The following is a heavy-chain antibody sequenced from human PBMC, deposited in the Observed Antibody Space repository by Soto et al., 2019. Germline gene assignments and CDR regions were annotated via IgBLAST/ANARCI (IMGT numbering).Heavy chain of an antibody. CDR3: EKDRVRFLDP. CDR1: GFSFDDFA. CDR2: ITWNSVST. J-gene: IGHJ5*02. D-gene: IGHD3-3*01. V-gene: IGHV3-9*01. Sequence: QLVESGGGLVQPGGSLRLSCVASGFSFDDFAMHWVRQAPGKGLEWISGITWNSVSTDYANSVKGRFTVSRDNAKNSLYLKMGSLPPEEPALYFCEKDRVRFLDPWGQGPRVTVSS.